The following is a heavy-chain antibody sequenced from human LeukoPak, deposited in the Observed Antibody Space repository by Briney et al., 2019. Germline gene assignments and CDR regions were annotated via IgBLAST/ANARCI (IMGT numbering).Heavy chain of an antibody. J-gene: IGHJ4*02. V-gene: IGHV3-21*01. D-gene: IGHD3-10*01. Sequence: PGGSLRLSCAASGFTFSSYSMNWVRQAPGKGLEWVSSISSGSSYIYYADSVKGRLTISRENAKNSLYLQMDSLRAEDTAVYYCARLTGNYGDYWGQGTLVTVSS. CDR2: ISSGSSYI. CDR1: GFTFSSYS. CDR3: ARLTGNYGDY.